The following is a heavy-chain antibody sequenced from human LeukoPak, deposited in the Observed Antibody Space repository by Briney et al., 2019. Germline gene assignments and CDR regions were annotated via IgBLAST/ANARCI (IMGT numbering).Heavy chain of an antibody. J-gene: IGHJ3*02. CDR1: GFTFSNYA. CDR2: ISGSGGTS. D-gene: IGHD3-22*01. Sequence: GGSLRLSCLPSGFTFSNYAMTWVRQAPGKGLEWVSSISGSGGTSYYADFAKGRFTISRDRSKNTLYLQMNSLRAEDTAVYYCARTYYSDGSGSDRAFDIWGQGTMVTVSS. CDR3: ARTYYSDGSGSDRAFDI. V-gene: IGHV3-23*01.